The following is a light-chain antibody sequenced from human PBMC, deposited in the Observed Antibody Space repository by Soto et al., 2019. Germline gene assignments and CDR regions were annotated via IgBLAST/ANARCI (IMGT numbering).Light chain of an antibody. CDR2: DVS. CDR1: SSDVGGYNY. CDR3: CSYAGSYSYL. Sequence: QSALTQPRSVSGSPGQSVTISCTGTSSDVGGYNYVSWYQQHPGKAPKLMIYDVSKRPSGVPNRFSGSKSGNTASLTISGLQAEDEADYYCCSYAGSYSYLFGTRTKVTVL. V-gene: IGLV2-11*01. J-gene: IGLJ1*01.